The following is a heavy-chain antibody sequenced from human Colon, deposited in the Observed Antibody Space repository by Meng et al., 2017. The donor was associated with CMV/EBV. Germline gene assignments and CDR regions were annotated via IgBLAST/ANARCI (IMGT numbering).Heavy chain of an antibody. Sequence: SLKISCVASGFTFDDYAMHWVRQAPGKGLEWVSGVSWNGDTRGYADSVKGRFTMSRDNAKNSLYLLMNGLRAEDTALYYCAKDVVTGDGADAFDVWGQGTMVTVSS. CDR1: GFTFDDYA. J-gene: IGHJ3*01. CDR2: VSWNGDTR. CDR3: AKDVVTGDGADAFDV. V-gene: IGHV3-9*01. D-gene: IGHD7-27*01.